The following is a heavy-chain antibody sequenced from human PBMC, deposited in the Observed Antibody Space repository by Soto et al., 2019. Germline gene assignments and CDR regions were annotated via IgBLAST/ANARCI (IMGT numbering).Heavy chain of an antibody. V-gene: IGHV3-11*01. Sequence: PGGSLRLSCAASGFTFSDYYMSWIRQAPGKGLEWVSYISSSGSTIYYADSVKGRFTISRDNAKNSLYLQMNSLRAEDTAVYYCARDSGKYYDFWSGYSGGPFDYWGQGTLVTVSS. CDR1: GFTFSDYY. CDR2: ISSSGSTI. J-gene: IGHJ4*02. D-gene: IGHD3-3*01. CDR3: ARDSGKYYDFWSGYSGGPFDY.